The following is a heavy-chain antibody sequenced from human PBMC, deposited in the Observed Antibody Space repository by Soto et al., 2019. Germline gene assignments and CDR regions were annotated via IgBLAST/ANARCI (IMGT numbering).Heavy chain of an antibody. CDR1: GYSFTSYW. V-gene: IGHV5-51*01. D-gene: IGHD6-6*01. J-gene: IGHJ4*02. CDR2: IYPGDSDT. CDR3: ARLTPPQVIAARLEYFDY. Sequence: GESLKISCKGSGYSFTSYWIGWVRQMPGKGLEWMGIIYPGDSDTRYSPSFQGQVTISADKSITTAYLQWSSLKASDTAMYYCARLTPPQVIAARLEYFDYWRQGTLVTVCS.